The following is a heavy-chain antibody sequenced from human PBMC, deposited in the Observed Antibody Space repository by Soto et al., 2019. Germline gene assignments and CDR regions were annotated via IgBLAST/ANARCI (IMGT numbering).Heavy chain of an antibody. CDR2: IYWNDDK. Sequence: QITLKESGPTLVKPTQTLTLTCTFSGFSLSTSGVGVGWIRQPPGKALEWLALIYWNDDKRYSPSLKSRLTITMDTSKNQVVLTMTNLAPVDTATYYCAHSAAAGTPPENRNWFDPWGQGTLVTVSS. CDR1: GFSLSTSGVG. J-gene: IGHJ5*02. CDR3: AHSAAAGTPPENRNWFDP. D-gene: IGHD6-13*01. V-gene: IGHV2-5*01.